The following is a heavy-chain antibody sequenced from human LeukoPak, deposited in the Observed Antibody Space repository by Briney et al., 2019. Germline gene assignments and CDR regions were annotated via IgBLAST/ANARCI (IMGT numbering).Heavy chain of an antibody. V-gene: IGHV4-59*01. CDR3: ARSSEGRYYYDSSGYSYYYYYMDV. CDR2: IYYSGST. CDR1: GGSISSYY. Sequence: PSETLSLTCTVSGGSISSYYWSWIRQAPGKGLEWIGYIYYSGSTNYNPSLKSRVTISVDTSKNQFSLKLNSVTAADTAVYYCARSSEGRYYYDSSGYSYYYYYMDVWGKGTTVTISS. J-gene: IGHJ6*03. D-gene: IGHD3-22*01.